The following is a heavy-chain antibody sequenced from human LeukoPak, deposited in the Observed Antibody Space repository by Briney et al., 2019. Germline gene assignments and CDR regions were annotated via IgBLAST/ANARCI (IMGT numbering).Heavy chain of an antibody. D-gene: IGHD6-13*01. Sequence: SETLSLTCAVYGGSFSGYYWSWIRQPPGKGLEWIGEINHSGSTNYNPSLKSRVTISVDTSKNQFSLKLSSVTAADTAVCYCARDLYSSRTNDAFVIWGQGTMVTVSS. CDR1: GGSFSGYY. J-gene: IGHJ3*02. V-gene: IGHV4-34*01. CDR2: INHSGST. CDR3: ARDLYSSRTNDAFVI.